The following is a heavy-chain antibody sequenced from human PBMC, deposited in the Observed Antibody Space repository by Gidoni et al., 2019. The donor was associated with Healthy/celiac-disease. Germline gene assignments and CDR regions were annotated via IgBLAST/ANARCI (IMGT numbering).Heavy chain of an antibody. CDR2: IWYDGSNK. J-gene: IGHJ4*02. D-gene: IGHD4-17*01. V-gene: IGHV3-33*08. CDR1: GFTFSSYG. CDR3: ARDRGAYDYGDYFPGDY. Sequence: QVQLVESGGGVVQPGRSLRLSCAASGFTFSSYGMHWVRQAPGKGLEWVAVIWYDGSNKYYADSVKGRFTISRDNSKNTLYLQMNSLRAEDTAVYYCARDRGAYDYGDYFPGDYWGQGTLVTVSS.